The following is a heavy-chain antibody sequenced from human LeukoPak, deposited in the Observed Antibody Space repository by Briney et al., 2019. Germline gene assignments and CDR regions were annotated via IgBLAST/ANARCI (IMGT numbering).Heavy chain of an antibody. Sequence: SETLSLTCTVSGGSISSYYWSWIRQPPGKGLEGIGYIYYSGSTNYNPSLKSRVTISVDTSKNQFSLKLSSVTAADTAVYYCATESCSGGSCYSDYWGQGTLVTVSS. V-gene: IGHV4-59*01. J-gene: IGHJ4*02. CDR3: ATESCSGGSCYSDY. CDR1: GGSISSYY. D-gene: IGHD2-15*01. CDR2: IYYSGST.